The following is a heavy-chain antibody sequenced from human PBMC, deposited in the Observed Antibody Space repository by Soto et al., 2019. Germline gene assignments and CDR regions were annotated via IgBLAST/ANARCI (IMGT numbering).Heavy chain of an antibody. Sequence: QVQVVESGGGVVQPGRSLRLSCAASGFTFSSHAMHWVRQAPGKGLEWVAFISYDGSNQHYADSVKGRFTISRDNSENTLYLQMNSLRGEDTAMYYCARDLGAWKFDYWGQGTLVTVSP. CDR3: ARDLGAWKFDY. J-gene: IGHJ4*02. CDR2: ISYDGSNQ. CDR1: GFTFSSHA. V-gene: IGHV3-30-3*01. D-gene: IGHD1-1*01.